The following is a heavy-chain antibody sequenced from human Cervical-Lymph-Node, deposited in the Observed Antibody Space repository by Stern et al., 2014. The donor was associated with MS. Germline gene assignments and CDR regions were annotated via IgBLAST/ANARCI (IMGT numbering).Heavy chain of an antibody. CDR2: ISYDGYNK. J-gene: IGHJ4*02. V-gene: IGHV3-30-3*01. Sequence: QVQLVQSGGGVVQPGRSLRLSCAASGFTFSSHAISWVRQAPGKGLEWVALISYDGYNKYYADSVKGRFTISRDNSKNTLFLQMNSLRAEDTAVYYCARDHYESSGYTMGPFDHWGQGTLVTVSS. CDR3: ARDHYESSGYTMGPFDH. CDR1: GFTFSSHA. D-gene: IGHD3-22*01.